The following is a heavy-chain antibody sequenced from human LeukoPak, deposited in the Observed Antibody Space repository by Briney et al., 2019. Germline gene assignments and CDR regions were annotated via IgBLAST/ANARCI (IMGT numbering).Heavy chain of an antibody. CDR1: GFTFSSYA. CDR3: AKAPTNAAAAGTVWFDP. J-gene: IGHJ5*02. Sequence: PGGSLRLSCAASGFTFSSYAMSWVRQAPGKGQEWVSAISGSGGSTYYADSVKGRFTISRDNSKNTLYLQMNSLRAEDTAVYYCAKAPTNAAAAGTVWFDPWGQGTLVTVSP. CDR2: ISGSGGST. D-gene: IGHD6-13*01. V-gene: IGHV3-23*01.